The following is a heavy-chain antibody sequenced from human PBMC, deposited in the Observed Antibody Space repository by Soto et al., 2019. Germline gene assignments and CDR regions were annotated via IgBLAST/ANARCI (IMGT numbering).Heavy chain of an antibody. Sequence: SETLSLTCTVSGGSISSYYWSWIRQPPGKGLEWIGYIYYSGSTNYNPSLKSRVTISVDTSKNQFSLKLGSVTAADTAVYYCARGSGRVGSSGWYFHYYYYYGMDVWGQGTTVTVSS. CDR1: GGSISSYY. J-gene: IGHJ6*02. CDR3: ARGSGRVGSSGWYFHYYYYYGMDV. D-gene: IGHD6-19*01. V-gene: IGHV4-59*01. CDR2: IYYSGST.